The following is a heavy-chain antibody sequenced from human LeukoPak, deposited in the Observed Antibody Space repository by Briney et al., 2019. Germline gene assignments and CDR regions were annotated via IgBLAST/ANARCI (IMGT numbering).Heavy chain of an antibody. Sequence: SQTLSLTCSVSGGSISSGGYHWSWIRQHPGKGLEWIGYIYYSGSTYYNPSLKSRVTISVDTSKNQFSLKLSSVIAADTAVYYCMRDRELNYWGQGILVTVSS. CDR3: MRDRELNY. V-gene: IGHV4-31*03. D-gene: IGHD5-24*01. J-gene: IGHJ4*02. CDR2: IYYSGST. CDR1: GGSISSGGYH.